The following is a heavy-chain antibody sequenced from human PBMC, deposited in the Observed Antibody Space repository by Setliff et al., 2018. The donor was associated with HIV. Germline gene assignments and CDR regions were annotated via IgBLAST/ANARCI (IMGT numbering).Heavy chain of an antibody. J-gene: IGHJ6*03. Sequence: GESLKISCAASGFTFDDYGMSWVRQAPGKGLEWVSGINWNGGSTGYADSVRGRFTISRDNAKNSLYLQMNSLRAEDTALYYCARVSCSSWYSIPRYYYYSMDVWGNGTTVTVSS. D-gene: IGHD6-13*01. CDR2: INWNGGST. CDR1: GFTFDDYG. V-gene: IGHV3-20*04. CDR3: ARVSCSSWYSIPRYYYYSMDV.